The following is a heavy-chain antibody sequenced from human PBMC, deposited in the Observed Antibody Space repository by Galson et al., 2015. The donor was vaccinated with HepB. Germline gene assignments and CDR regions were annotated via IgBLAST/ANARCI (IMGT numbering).Heavy chain of an antibody. V-gene: IGHV3-74*01. CDR3: ARGGAVAGRLDY. CDR1: GFTFSSYW. Sequence: SLRLSCAASGFTFSSYWMHWVRQAPGKGLVWVSRINSDGSSTSYADSVKGRFTISRDNAKNTLYLQMNSLRAEDTAVYYCARGGAVAGRLDYWGQGTLVTVSS. CDR2: INSDGSST. J-gene: IGHJ4*02. D-gene: IGHD6-19*01.